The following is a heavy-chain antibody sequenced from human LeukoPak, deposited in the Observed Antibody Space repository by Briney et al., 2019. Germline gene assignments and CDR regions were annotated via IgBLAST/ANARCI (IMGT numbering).Heavy chain of an antibody. V-gene: IGHV1-18*01. D-gene: IGHD3-22*01. Sequence: GASVKVSCKASGYTFTGYGISWVRQAPGQGLEWMGWISAYNGNTNYAQKLQGRVTMTTDTSTSTAYMELRSLRSDDTAVYYCARDLGPIYYYDSSGYYLGDAFDIWGQGTMVTVSS. J-gene: IGHJ3*02. CDR1: GYTFTGYG. CDR2: ISAYNGNT. CDR3: ARDLGPIYYYDSSGYYLGDAFDI.